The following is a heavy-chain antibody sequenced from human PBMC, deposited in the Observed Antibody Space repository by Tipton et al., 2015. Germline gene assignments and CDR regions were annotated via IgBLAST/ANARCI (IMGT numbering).Heavy chain of an antibody. Sequence: SLRLSCVGSGFTFNIYTMNWVRQAPGKGLEWISYIDSRSSDIYYADSVKGRFTISRDNANSSLFLQMNSLRDEDTAVYYCARILVGSTRSFDIWGQGTMVTVSS. CDR2: IDSRSSDI. J-gene: IGHJ3*02. CDR3: ARILVGSTRSFDI. V-gene: IGHV3-48*02. CDR1: GFTFNIYT. D-gene: IGHD3-22*01.